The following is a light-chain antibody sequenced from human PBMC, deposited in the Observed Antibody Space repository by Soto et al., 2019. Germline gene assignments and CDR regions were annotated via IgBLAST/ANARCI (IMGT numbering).Light chain of an antibody. J-gene: IGKJ1*01. V-gene: IGKV3-15*01. Sequence: EIVMTQSPATLSVSPGERATLSCRASQSVSSNLAWYQQKPGQAPRLLIYGASTGATGIPARFSGSGSGTVFTLTISSLQSEDFAVYYCQQYNNWPRTFGQGTKVEIK. CDR2: GAS. CDR1: QSVSSN. CDR3: QQYNNWPRT.